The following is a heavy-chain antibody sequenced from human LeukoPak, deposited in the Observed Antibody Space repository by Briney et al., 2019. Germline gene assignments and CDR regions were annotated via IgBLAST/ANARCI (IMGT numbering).Heavy chain of an antibody. J-gene: IGHJ5*02. CDR2: INHSGST. CDR1: GGSFSGYY. D-gene: IGHD3-10*01. Sequence: SETLSLTCAVYGGSFSGYYWSWIRQPPGKGLEWIGEINHSGSTNYNPSLKSRVTISVDTSKNQFSLKLSSVTAADTAVYYCARIRYYYGSGSYRKDNWFDPWGQGTLVTVSS. V-gene: IGHV4-34*01. CDR3: ARIRYYYGSGSYRKDNWFDP.